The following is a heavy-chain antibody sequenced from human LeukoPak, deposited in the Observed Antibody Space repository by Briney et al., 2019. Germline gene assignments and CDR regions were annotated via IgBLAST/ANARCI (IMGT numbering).Heavy chain of an antibody. J-gene: IGHJ4*02. V-gene: IGHV3-23*01. CDR3: GKLANDYYDSSGYESYFDY. CDR1: GFTFSSYA. Sequence: PGGSLGLSCAASGFTFSSYAMGWVRQAAGKGLEWVSAISGSGGSTYYADSVKGRFTISRDNSKNTLYLQMQSLGAEEKAVYYCGKLANDYYDSSGYESYFDYWGQGTLLSVSS. CDR2: ISGSGGST. D-gene: IGHD3-22*01.